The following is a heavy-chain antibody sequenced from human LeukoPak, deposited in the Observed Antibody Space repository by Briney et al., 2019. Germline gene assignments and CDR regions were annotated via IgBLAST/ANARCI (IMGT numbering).Heavy chain of an antibody. D-gene: IGHD6-19*01. CDR3: VKSGGYGLIDY. Sequence: SETLSLTCAVSGASISGSGYYLGWIRQPPGKGLEWIGNIYYTGSTYYNASLQSRVTISIDMSKNQFSPRLSSVTAADTAMYYCVKSGGYGLIDYWGQGTLVTVSS. J-gene: IGHJ4*02. V-gene: IGHV4-39*01. CDR2: IYYTGST. CDR1: GASISGSGYY.